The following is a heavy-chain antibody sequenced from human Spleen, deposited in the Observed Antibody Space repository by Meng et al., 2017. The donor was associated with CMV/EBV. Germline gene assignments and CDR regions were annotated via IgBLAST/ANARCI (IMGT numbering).Heavy chain of an antibody. CDR1: GFTFSSYG. CDR3: AKDRTDHCSSATCYTLDY. V-gene: IGHV3-30*02. Sequence: GESLKISCAASGFTFSSYGIHWVRQAPGKGLEWVAFIWYDGSNKYYVDSVKGRFTISRDNSKNTLFLQMNSLRADDTAVYYCAKDRTDHCSSATCYTLDYWGRGTVVTVSS. CDR2: IWYDGSNK. J-gene: IGHJ4*02. D-gene: IGHD2-2*01.